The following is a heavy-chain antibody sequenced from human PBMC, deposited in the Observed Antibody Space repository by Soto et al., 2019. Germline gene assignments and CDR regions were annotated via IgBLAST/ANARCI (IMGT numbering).Heavy chain of an antibody. CDR2: ISGSGVST. J-gene: IGHJ4*02. Sequence: EVQLLESGGGLVQPGGSLRLSCAASGFTFSSYAMSWVRQAPGKGLEWVSAISGSGVSTYYADSVKGRFTISRDNSKNPLYLKMNSLRAEDTAVYYCAKDLGMITFGGVIVRGGAFDYWGQGTLVTVSS. V-gene: IGHV3-23*01. D-gene: IGHD3-16*02. CDR3: AKDLGMITFGGVIVRGGAFDY. CDR1: GFTFSSYA.